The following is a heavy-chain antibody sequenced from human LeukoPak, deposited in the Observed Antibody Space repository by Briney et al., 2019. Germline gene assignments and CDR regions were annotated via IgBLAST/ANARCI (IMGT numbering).Heavy chain of an antibody. CDR3: ARSARIAARPQNFDY. V-gene: IGHV4-39*01. J-gene: IGHJ4*02. CDR1: GGSITSSSYY. D-gene: IGHD6-6*01. CDR2: IYNGEST. Sequence: KPSETLSLTCTVSGGSITSSSYYWGWIRQPPGKGLEWIGNIYNGESTYYNPSLKSRLTISVGTSKNQFSLKLRSVTAADTAVYFCARSARIAARPQNFDYWGQGTLVPVSS.